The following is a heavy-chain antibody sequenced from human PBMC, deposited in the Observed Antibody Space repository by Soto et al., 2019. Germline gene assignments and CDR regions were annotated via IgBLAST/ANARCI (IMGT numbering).Heavy chain of an antibody. CDR1: GGSISSGDYY. D-gene: IGHD4-17*01. V-gene: IGHV4-61*08. J-gene: IGHJ4*02. Sequence: SETLSLTCTVSGGSISSGDYYWSWIRQPPGKGLEWIEYIYYSGSTNYNPSLKSRVTISVDTSKNQFSLKLSSVTAADTAVYYCARRYGDCFDFWGQGTLVTVSS. CDR3: ARRYGDCFDF. CDR2: IYYSGST.